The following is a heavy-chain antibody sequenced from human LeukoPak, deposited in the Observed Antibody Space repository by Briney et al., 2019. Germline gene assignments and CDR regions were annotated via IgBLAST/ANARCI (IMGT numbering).Heavy chain of an antibody. CDR2: INPNSGGT. J-gene: IGHJ4*02. Sequence: ASVKVSCKASGYTFTGYYIHWVRQAPGQGLEWMGWINPNSGGTKYAQKFQGRVTLTRDTSITTAYMELSSLTSDDTAVFYCARDEPLVVTTVVAPYDYWGQGTLVTVSS. CDR1: GYTFTGYY. D-gene: IGHD4-23*01. V-gene: IGHV1-2*02. CDR3: ARDEPLVVTTVVAPYDY.